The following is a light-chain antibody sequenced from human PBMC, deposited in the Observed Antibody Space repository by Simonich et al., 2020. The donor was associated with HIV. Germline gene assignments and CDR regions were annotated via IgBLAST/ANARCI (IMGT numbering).Light chain of an antibody. J-gene: IGKJ2*01. V-gene: IGKV3-15*01. CDR3: QQYNNWPLF. Sequence: EIVMTQSPATLSVSPGKRATLSCRAGHSISSNLAWYQQKPGQAPRLLIYGASTRATGIPARFSGSGSGTEFTLTISSMQSEDFAVYYCQQYNNWPLFFGQGTKLEIK. CDR1: HSISSN. CDR2: GAS.